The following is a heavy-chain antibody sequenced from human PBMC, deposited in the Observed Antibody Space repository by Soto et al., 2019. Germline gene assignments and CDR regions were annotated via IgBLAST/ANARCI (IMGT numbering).Heavy chain of an antibody. Sequence: PSETLSLTCTVSGDSLSSVNKYWCSLRQPPGKGLEWIGYIFSSGTTYYTPSLKSRLTMSLDASQNQFSLKLNSLTDADTAVYFCARVPSPFDYYYAMDVWGQGTTVTVSS. V-gene: IGHV4-30-4*01. J-gene: IGHJ6*02. CDR2: IFSSGTT. CDR1: GDSLSSVNKY. D-gene: IGHD3-16*01. CDR3: ARVPSPFDYYYAMDV.